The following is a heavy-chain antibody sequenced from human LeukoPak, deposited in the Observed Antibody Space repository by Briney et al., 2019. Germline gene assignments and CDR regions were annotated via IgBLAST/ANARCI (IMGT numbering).Heavy chain of an antibody. CDR3: ARVIGGYYYDDPYWYFDL. J-gene: IGHJ2*01. CDR1: GFTVSSNY. Sequence: GGSLRLSCAASGFTVSSNYMSWVRQAPGMGLEWVSVIYSGGTTYYADSVKGRFTISRDNSKNMLYLQMNSLRAEDTAVYYCARVIGGYYYDDPYWYFDLWGRGTLVTVSS. D-gene: IGHD3-22*01. CDR2: IYSGGTT. V-gene: IGHV3-53*01.